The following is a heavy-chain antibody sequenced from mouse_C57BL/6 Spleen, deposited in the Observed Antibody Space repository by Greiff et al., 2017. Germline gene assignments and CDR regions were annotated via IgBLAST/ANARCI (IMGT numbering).Heavy chain of an antibody. CDR1: GYSFTGYY. V-gene: IGHV1-42*01. D-gene: IGHD1-1*01. CDR3: ARRGPLRYPFDY. CDR2: INPSTGGT. J-gene: IGHJ2*01. Sequence: EVQLQESGPELVKPGASVKISCKASGYSFTGYYMNWVKQSPEKSLEWIGEINPSTGGTTYNQKFKAKATLTVDKSSSTAYMQLKSLTSEDSAVYYCARRGPLRYPFDYWGQGTTLTVSS.